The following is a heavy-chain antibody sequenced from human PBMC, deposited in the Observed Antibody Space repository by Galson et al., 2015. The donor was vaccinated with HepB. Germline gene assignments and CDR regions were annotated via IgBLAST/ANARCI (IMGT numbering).Heavy chain of an antibody. D-gene: IGHD2-2*01. CDR3: VRHKDIVIIPTILYDYAMDV. V-gene: IGHV5-10-1*04. CDR2: IDPSDSYT. J-gene: IGHJ6*02. CDR1: GYSFTKYW. Sequence: QSGAEVEKPGESLRISCKGSGYSFTKYWISWVRQMPGRGLEWMGRIDPSDSYTKYSPSFQGQVTISADKTISTAYLQWSSLKASDTAMYYCVRHKDIVIIPTILYDYAMDVWGQGTTVTVSS.